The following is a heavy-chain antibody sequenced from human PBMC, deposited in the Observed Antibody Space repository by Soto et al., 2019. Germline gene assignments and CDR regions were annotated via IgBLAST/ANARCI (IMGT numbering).Heavy chain of an antibody. V-gene: IGHV2-5*02. CDR3: AHRRDATVRVPAAISAWFDP. CDR2: MFWDDDK. J-gene: IGHJ5*02. D-gene: IGHD2-2*01. CDR1: GFSLSTSGEG. Sequence: SGPTLVNPTQPLTLTCTFSGFSLSTSGEGVGWIRQPPGKALEWLALMFWDDDKRYNSSLRSRFTITKATSTNQVVLTLTNMDPVDTATYYCAHRRDATVRVPAAISAWFDPWGQGTQVTVSS.